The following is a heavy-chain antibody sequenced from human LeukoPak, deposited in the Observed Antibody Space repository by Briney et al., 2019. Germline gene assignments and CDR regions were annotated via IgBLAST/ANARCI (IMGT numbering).Heavy chain of an antibody. CDR3: ARGDYYDSSGYWPNWFDP. Sequence: SVKISCKASGGTFSSYAISWVRQAPGQGLEWMGGIIPIFGTANYAQKFQGRVTITADESTSTAYMELSSLRSEDTAVYYCARGDYYDSSGYWPNWFDPWGQGTLVTVSS. CDR2: IIPIFGTA. V-gene: IGHV1-69*13. D-gene: IGHD3-22*01. J-gene: IGHJ5*02. CDR1: GGTFSSYA.